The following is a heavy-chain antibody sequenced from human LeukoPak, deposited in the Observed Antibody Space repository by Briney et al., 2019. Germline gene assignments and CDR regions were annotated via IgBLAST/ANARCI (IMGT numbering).Heavy chain of an antibody. Sequence: GGSLRLSCAASEFIFSSHSMNWVRQAPGKGLEWVAYISHTGGPTNYADSVKGRFTISRDNAKNSVYLQMNSLRDEDTAVYYCARDRGYCDSESCSRFFDSWGQGTLVTVSS. D-gene: IGHD3-16*01. CDR1: EFIFSSHS. J-gene: IGHJ4*02. CDR2: ISHTGGPT. CDR3: ARDRGYCDSESCSRFFDS. V-gene: IGHV3-48*02.